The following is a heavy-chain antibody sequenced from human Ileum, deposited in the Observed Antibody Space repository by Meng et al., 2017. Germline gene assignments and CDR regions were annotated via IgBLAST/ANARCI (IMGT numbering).Heavy chain of an antibody. CDR1: GFIFSNYG. CDR2: IRYYGSNT. V-gene: IGHV3-30*02. Sequence: GESLKISCAASGFIFSNYGMILVRQAPGKGLEWVALIRYYGSNTYYEDTVKGRFTISRDKSKNTLSLQMNSLRDEETAVYYCARDLRGLRGGITGAAGTDVWGQGTTVTVSS. CDR3: ARDLRGLRGGITGAAGTDV. D-gene: IGHD3-10*01. J-gene: IGHJ6*02.